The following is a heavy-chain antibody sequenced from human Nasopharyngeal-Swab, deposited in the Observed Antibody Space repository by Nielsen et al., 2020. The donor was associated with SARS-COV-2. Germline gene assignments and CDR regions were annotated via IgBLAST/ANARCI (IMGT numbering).Heavy chain of an antibody. Sequence: GESLKISWAASGFTFNNYNFNWVRQAPGKGLEWVSSISSSSSYIYYADSVKGRFTISRDNAKNSLYLQMNSLRAEDTAVYYCARDGLDYDFWSAYFIDVWGQGTTVTVSS. CDR3: ARDGLDYDFWSAYFIDV. CDR2: ISSSSSYI. D-gene: IGHD3-3*01. CDR1: GFTFNNYN. V-gene: IGHV3-21*01. J-gene: IGHJ6*02.